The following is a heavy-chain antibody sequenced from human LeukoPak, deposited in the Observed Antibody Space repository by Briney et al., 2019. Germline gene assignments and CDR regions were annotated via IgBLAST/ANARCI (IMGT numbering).Heavy chain of an antibody. CDR3: ARVGDHFHWYLDL. J-gene: IGHJ2*01. D-gene: IGHD3-3*02. V-gene: IGHV3-53*01. Sequence: GGSLRLSCAASGFSVSLNYMNWVRQAPGKGLEWVSILYSGSDTYCADSVKGRFTISRDSSKNMLFLHMNSLRAEDTAVYYCARVGDHFHWYLDLWGRGTLVTVSS. CDR2: LYSGSDT. CDR1: GFSVSLNY.